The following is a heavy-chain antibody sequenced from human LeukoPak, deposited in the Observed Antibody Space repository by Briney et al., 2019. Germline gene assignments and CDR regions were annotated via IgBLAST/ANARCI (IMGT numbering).Heavy chain of an antibody. CDR2: IIPIFGTA. Sequence: SVKVSCKASGYTFTSYYMHWVRQAPGQGLEWMGGIIPIFGTANYAQKYQGRVTITADESTSTAYMELSSLRSEDTAVYYCARARDWAGXSYGFYYWGQGTXVTVSS. J-gene: IGHJ4*02. CDR3: ARARDWAGXSYGFYY. V-gene: IGHV1-69*13. CDR1: GYTFTSYY. D-gene: IGHD5-18*01.